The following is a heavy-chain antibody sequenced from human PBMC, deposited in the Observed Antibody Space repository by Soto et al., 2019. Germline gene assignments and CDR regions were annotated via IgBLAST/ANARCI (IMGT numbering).Heavy chain of an antibody. J-gene: IGHJ5*02. CDR1: GGSISSGDYY. D-gene: IGHD3-10*01. CDR3: AREETMVRGVSNWFDP. CDR2: IYYSGST. Sequence: SETLSLTCTVSGGSISSGDYYWSWIRRPPGKGLGWIGYIYYSGSTYYNPSLKSRVTISVDTSKNQFSLKLSSVTAADTAVYYCAREETMVRGVSNWFDPWGQGTLVT. V-gene: IGHV4-30-4*01.